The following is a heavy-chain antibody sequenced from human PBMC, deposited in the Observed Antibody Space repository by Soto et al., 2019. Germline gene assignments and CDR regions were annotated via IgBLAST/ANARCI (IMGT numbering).Heavy chain of an antibody. V-gene: IGHV3-23*01. Sequence: GGSLRLSCAASGFTFSSYAMSWVRQAPGKGLEWVSAISGSGGSTYYADSVKGRFTISRDNSKNTLYLQMNSLRAEETAVYYCAKDTPALWFGVGGEYYFDYWGQGTLVTVSS. D-gene: IGHD3-10*01. J-gene: IGHJ4*02. CDR3: AKDTPALWFGVGGEYYFDY. CDR2: ISGSGGST. CDR1: GFTFSSYA.